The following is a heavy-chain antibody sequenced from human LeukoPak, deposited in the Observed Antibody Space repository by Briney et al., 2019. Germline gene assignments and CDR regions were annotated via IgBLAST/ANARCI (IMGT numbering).Heavy chain of an antibody. D-gene: IGHD5-24*01. CDR2: MYHSGRT. Sequence: SETLSLTCTVSGSSISSGYSWGWIRRSPGKGLEWIGSMYHSGRTYHNPSLKTRVSISLDTSKNQFSLRLKSATAADTAVYYCARMAENWFDPWGQGTLVIVSS. CDR3: ARMAENWFDP. CDR1: GSSISSGYS. V-gene: IGHV4-38-2*02. J-gene: IGHJ5*02.